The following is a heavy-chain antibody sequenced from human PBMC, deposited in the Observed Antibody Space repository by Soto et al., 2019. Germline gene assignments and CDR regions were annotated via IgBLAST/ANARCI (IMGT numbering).Heavy chain of an antibody. CDR2: ISGSGGST. V-gene: IGHV3-23*01. D-gene: IGHD3-22*01. CDR1: GFTFSSYA. CDR3: ACSLYYYDSSGYY. J-gene: IGHJ4*02. Sequence: GGSLRLSCAASGFTFSSYAMSWVRQAPGKGLEWVSAISGSGGSTYYADSVKGRFTISRDNSKNTLYLQMNSLRAEDTAVYYRACSLYYYDSSGYYLGQGTLVTVSS.